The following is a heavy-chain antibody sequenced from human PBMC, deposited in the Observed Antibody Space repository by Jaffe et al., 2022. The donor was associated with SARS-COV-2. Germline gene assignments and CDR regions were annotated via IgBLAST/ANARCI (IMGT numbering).Heavy chain of an antibody. Sequence: QVQLVQSGAEVKKPGASVKVSCKASGYTFTSYGISWVRQAPGQGLEWMGWISAYNGNTNYAQKLQGRVTMTTDTSTSTAYMELRSLRSDDTAVYYCARDPHSYSSGWYFNWFDPWGQGTLVTVSS. CDR1: GYTFTSYG. V-gene: IGHV1-18*01. J-gene: IGHJ5*02. D-gene: IGHD6-19*01. CDR3: ARDPHSYSSGWYFNWFDP. CDR2: ISAYNGNT.